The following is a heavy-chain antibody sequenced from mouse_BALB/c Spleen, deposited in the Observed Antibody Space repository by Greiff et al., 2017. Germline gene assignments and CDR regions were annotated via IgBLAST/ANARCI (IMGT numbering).Heavy chain of an antibody. CDR2: IYPGNVNT. D-gene: IGHD1-1*01. V-gene: IGHV1S56*01. J-gene: IGHJ3*01. Sequence: QVQLQQSGPELVKPGASVRISCKASGYTFTSYYIHWVKQRPGQGLEWIGWIYPGNVNTKYNEKFKGKATLTADKSSSTAYMQLSSLTSEDSAVYFCARAYGSSYETWFAYWGQGTLVTVSA. CDR3: ARAYGSSYETWFAY. CDR1: GYTFTSYY.